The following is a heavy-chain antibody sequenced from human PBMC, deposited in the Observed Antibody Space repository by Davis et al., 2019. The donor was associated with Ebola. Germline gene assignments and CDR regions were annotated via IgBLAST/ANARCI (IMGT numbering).Heavy chain of an antibody. CDR3: HAGFDY. CDR1: AFTFSRSA. V-gene: IGHV3-73*01. Sequence: AGSLSLSCAASAFTFSRSAMHWVRHASGKGLEWVGPIRSKANSYATAYAASVKGRFTISRDDSKNTAYLQMNSLKTEDTAVYYCHAGFDYWGQGTLVTVSS. CDR2: IRSKANSYAT. J-gene: IGHJ4*02. D-gene: IGHD1-14*01.